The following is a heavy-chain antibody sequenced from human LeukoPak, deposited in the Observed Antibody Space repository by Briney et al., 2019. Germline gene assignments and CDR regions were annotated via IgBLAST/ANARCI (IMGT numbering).Heavy chain of an antibody. V-gene: IGHV4-59*08. CDR2: IYYSGST. D-gene: IGHD4/OR15-4a*01. J-gene: IGHJ5*02. CDR1: GGSISSYY. Sequence: SETLSLTCTVSGGSISSYYWSWIRQPPGKGLEWIGYIYYSGSTNYNPSLKSRVTISVDTSKNQFPLKLSSVTAADTAVYYCARHVHGANDPWGQGTLVTVSS. CDR3: ARHVHGANDP.